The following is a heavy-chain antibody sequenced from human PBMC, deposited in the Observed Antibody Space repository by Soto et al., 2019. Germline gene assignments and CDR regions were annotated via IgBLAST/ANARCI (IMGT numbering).Heavy chain of an antibody. Sequence: GSGPTLVNPTQTLTLTCTFSGFSLSTSGIGVGWIRQPPGKALEWLALIYWDDDKRYSPSLKSRLTITKDTSKNQVVLTVNNMEPVDNATFYCAQRLSRTPPSGSGIWGPYYFYNWGRESLFT. V-gene: IGHV2-5*02. CDR3: AQRLSRTPPSGSGIWGPYYFYN. J-gene: IGHJ4*02. CDR1: GFSLSTSGIG. CDR2: IYWDDDK. D-gene: IGHD3-10*01.